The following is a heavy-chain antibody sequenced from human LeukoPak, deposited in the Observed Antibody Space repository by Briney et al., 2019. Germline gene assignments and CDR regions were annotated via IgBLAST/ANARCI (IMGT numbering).Heavy chain of an antibody. V-gene: IGHV1-18*01. D-gene: IGHD3-10*01. Sequence: ASVRVSCKASGYTFISYNINWLRQATGQGLEWMGWISAYNGNTNYAQKLQGRVTMTTDTSTSTAYMELRSLRSDDTAVYYCARDRVDYFDYWGQGTLVTVSS. J-gene: IGHJ4*02. CDR3: ARDRVDYFDY. CDR1: GYTFISYN. CDR2: ISAYNGNT.